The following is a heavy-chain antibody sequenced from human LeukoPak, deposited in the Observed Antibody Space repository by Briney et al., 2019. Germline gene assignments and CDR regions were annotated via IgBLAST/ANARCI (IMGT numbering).Heavy chain of an antibody. CDR3: ARAMGYYGSGDAFDI. CDR1: GFTFSSYA. D-gene: IGHD3-10*01. J-gene: IGHJ3*02. Sequence: GRSLRLSCAASGFTFSSYAMHWVRQAPGKGLEWVAVISYDGSNKYYADSVKGRFTISRDNSKNTLYLQMNSLRAEDTAVCYCARAMGYYGSGDAFDIWGQGTMVTVSS. V-gene: IGHV3-30*04. CDR2: ISYDGSNK.